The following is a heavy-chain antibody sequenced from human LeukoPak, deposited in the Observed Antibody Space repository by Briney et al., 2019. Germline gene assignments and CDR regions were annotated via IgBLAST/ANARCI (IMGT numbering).Heavy chain of an antibody. CDR2: INHIVSN. CDR1: GGSSGGYY. J-gene: IGHJ4*02. D-gene: IGHD3-10*01. Sequence: SETRSLTCVVDGGSSGGYYWSWVRQPPRKGLEWNGEINHIVSNNYNTSLKSRATISVATSKNQSSRKLSCVTSAATAVYYFGRVRRVSGHWGQGNLVTVSA. V-gene: IGHV4-34*01. CDR3: GRVRRVSGH.